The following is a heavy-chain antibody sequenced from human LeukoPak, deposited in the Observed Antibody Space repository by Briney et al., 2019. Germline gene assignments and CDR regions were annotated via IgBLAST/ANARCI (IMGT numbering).Heavy chain of an antibody. CDR3: ATPLDYYDSTNAYHQGGD. V-gene: IGHV3-23*01. CDR1: GFTFSSYA. CDR2: ISGSGDNT. D-gene: IGHD3-22*01. J-gene: IGHJ4*02. Sequence: GGSLRLSCAASGFTFSSYAMSWVRQVPGKGLEWVSVISGSGDNTYYADSVKGRFTISRDNSKNMLYLQMNSLRAEDTAVYYCATPLDYYDSTNAYHQGGDWGQGTLVTVSS.